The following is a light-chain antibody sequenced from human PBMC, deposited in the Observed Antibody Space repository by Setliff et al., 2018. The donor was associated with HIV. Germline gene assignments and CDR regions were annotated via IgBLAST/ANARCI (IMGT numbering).Light chain of an antibody. V-gene: IGLV2-23*02. Sequence: QSVLAQPASVSGSPGQSITISCTGTSSDVGGYYYVSWYQQHPGKAPKVMIYDVNKRPSGVSNRFSGSKSGNTASLTISGLQAEDEADYFCSSYAGYFGFGSGTKVTVL. J-gene: IGLJ1*01. CDR3: SSYAGYFG. CDR2: DVN. CDR1: SSDVGGYYY.